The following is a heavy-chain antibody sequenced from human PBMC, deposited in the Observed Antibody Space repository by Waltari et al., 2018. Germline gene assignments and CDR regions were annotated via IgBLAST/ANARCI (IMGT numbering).Heavy chain of an antibody. Sequence: QVQLVQSGAEVKKPGASVKVSCKASGYTFTSYYMHWVRQAPGQGLEWMGIINPSGGSTSYAQKFQGRVTRTRDTSTSTVYMELSSLRSEDTAVYYCAREWDDSSGYYRAPFDYWGQGTLVTVSS. CDR2: INPSGGST. V-gene: IGHV1-46*01. CDR3: AREWDDSSGYYRAPFDY. J-gene: IGHJ4*02. CDR1: GYTFTSYY. D-gene: IGHD3-22*01.